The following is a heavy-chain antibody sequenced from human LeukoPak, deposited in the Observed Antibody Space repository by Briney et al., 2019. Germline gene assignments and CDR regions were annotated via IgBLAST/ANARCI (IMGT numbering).Heavy chain of an antibody. V-gene: IGHV3-21*01. CDR2: ISSSSSYI. J-gene: IGHJ4*02. D-gene: IGHD3-22*01. CDR1: GFTFSSYS. CDR3: ASVYYYDSSGPSPFDY. Sequence: GGSLRLSCAASGFTFSSYSMNWVRQAPGKGLEWVSSISSSSSYIYYADSVKGRFTISRDNAKNSLYLQMNSLRAEDTAVYYCASVYYYDSSGPSPFDYWGQGTLVTVSS.